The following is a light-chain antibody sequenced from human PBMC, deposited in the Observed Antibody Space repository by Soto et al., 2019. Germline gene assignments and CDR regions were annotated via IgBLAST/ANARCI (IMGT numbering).Light chain of an antibody. J-gene: IGKJ1*01. CDR1: QSVSSNF. CDR3: QQYGSSPWT. CDR2: GAS. Sequence: EIVLTQSPGTLSLSPGERATLSCRASQSVSSNFLARYQQIPGQAPRLLIYGASSRATGIPDRFSGSGSGTDFTLTIIRLEPEDFAVYYCQQYGSSPWTFGQGTKVEIK. V-gene: IGKV3-20*01.